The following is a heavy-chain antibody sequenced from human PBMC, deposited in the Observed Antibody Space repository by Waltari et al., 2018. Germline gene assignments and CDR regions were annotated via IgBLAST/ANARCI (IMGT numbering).Heavy chain of an antibody. Sequence: QVQLQESGPGLVKPSETLSLTCAVSGYSISSGSYWGWLRQPPGKGLEWIGSIYHSGSTYYNPSLKSRVTISVDTSKNQFSLKLSSVTAADTAVYYCASKTSIAARGLFDYWGQGTLVTVSS. CDR3: ASKTSIAARGLFDY. J-gene: IGHJ4*02. V-gene: IGHV4-38-2*01. CDR1: GYSISSGSY. D-gene: IGHD6-6*01. CDR2: IYHSGST.